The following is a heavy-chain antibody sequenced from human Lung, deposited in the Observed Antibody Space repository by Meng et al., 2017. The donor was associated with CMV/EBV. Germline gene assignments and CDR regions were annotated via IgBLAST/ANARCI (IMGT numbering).Heavy chain of an antibody. J-gene: IGHJ5*02. CDR1: GYAFSNYG. V-gene: IGHV1-18*01. CDR3: ARDAYFNTWYPNWFDP. D-gene: IGHD6-13*01. CDR2: ISGYNGNT. Sequence: SXXVSXKAYGYAFSNYGVTWVRQAPGQGPEWMGWISGYNGNTKYAQKFQGRVTMTADTSTSTVYMELRSLTSDDTAVYYCARDAYFNTWYPNWFDPWGQGTXVTCAS.